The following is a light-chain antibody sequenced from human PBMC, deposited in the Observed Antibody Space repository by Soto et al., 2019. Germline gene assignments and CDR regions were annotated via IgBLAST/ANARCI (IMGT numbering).Light chain of an antibody. CDR2: YDS. V-gene: IGLV3-21*04. J-gene: IGLJ2*01. CDR1: NIGSKS. CDR3: QVWDCSSDLIS. Sequence: SYELTQPPSVSVAPGKTARITCGGNNIGSKSVHWYQQKPGQAPVLVIYYDSDRPSGIPERFSGSNSGNTATLTISRVEAGDEADYYCQVWDCSSDLISFGGGTKLTVL.